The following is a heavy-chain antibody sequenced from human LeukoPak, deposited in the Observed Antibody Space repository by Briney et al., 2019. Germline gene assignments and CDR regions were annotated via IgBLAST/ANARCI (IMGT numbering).Heavy chain of an antibody. V-gene: IGHV1-24*01. D-gene: IGHD3-22*01. Sequence: ASVTVSCKVSGYTLTELSMHWVRQAPGKGLEWMGGFDPEDGETIYAQKFQGRVTMTEDTSTDTAYMELSSLRSEDTAVYYCATDKPYYYDSSGYRYWGQGTLVTVSS. J-gene: IGHJ4*02. CDR3: ATDKPYYYDSSGYRY. CDR1: GYTLTELS. CDR2: FDPEDGET.